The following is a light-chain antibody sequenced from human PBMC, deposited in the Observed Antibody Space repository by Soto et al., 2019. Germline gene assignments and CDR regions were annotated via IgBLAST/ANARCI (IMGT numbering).Light chain of an antibody. Sequence: QSALTQPRSVSGSPGQSVTISCTGTSSDVGGYNYVSWYQQHPGKAPKLMIYDVSKRPSGVPDRFSGSKSGNTASLTISGLQAEDEADDYCCSYAGRYTWVFGGGTKLTVL. CDR1: SSDVGGYNY. J-gene: IGLJ3*02. V-gene: IGLV2-11*01. CDR2: DVS. CDR3: CSYAGRYTWV.